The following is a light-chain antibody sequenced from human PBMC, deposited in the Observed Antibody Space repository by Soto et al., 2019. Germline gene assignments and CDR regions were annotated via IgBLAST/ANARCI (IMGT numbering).Light chain of an antibody. V-gene: IGLV2-14*01. J-gene: IGLJ1*01. CDR3: SSYTSSSIRYV. Sequence: QSALTQPASVSGSPGQLITISCTGTSSDVGGYNYVSWYQQHPGKAPKLMIYDVSNRPSGVSSRFSGSKSGNTASLTISGLQAEDEADYYCSSYTSSSIRYVFGNGTKVTVL. CDR2: DVS. CDR1: SSDVGGYNY.